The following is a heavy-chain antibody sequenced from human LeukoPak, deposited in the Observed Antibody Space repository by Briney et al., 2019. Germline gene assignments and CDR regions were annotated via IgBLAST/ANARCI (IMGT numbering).Heavy chain of an antibody. Sequence: SETLSLTCTVSGGSIRSSSAYWGWIRQPPGKGLEWIGSIFYGGSTSYNPSLKSRFTTSVDTSKNQFSLEVRYVTAADTAVYFCARHKDYGGRDAFDIWGLGTMVSVSS. D-gene: IGHD4-23*01. CDR1: GGSIRSSSAY. V-gene: IGHV4-39*01. CDR2: IFYGGST. J-gene: IGHJ3*02. CDR3: ARHKDYGGRDAFDI.